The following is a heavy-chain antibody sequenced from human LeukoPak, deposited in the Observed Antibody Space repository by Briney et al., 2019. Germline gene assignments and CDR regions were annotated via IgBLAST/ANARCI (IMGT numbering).Heavy chain of an antibody. CDR2: INTYKGNT. D-gene: IGHD2-21*02. V-gene: IGHV1-18*01. J-gene: IGHJ5*02. CDR3: VRDQIVGVTAFYRPFDP. Sequence: ASVKVSCKASGYTFTEFGISWVRQAPGQGLEWMGWINTYKGNTNYAQKFQGRFTMTIDTSTRTAYMVLRSLRSDDTAIYYCVRDQIVGVTAFYRPFDPWGQGTSVTVSS. CDR1: GYTFTEFG.